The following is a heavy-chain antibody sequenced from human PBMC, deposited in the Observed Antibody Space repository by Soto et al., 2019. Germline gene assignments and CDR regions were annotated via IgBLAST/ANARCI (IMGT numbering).Heavy chain of an antibody. CDR2: IIPILGIA. CDR1: GGTFSSYA. D-gene: IGHD3-10*01. J-gene: IGHJ4*02. Sequence: ASVKVSCKASGGTFSSYAISWVRQAPGQGLEWMGGIIPILGIANYAQKFQGRVTITADKSTSTAYMELSSLRSEDTAVYYCARDYYGSGSYVFDYWGQGTLVTVSS. V-gene: IGHV1-69*10. CDR3: ARDYYGSGSYVFDY.